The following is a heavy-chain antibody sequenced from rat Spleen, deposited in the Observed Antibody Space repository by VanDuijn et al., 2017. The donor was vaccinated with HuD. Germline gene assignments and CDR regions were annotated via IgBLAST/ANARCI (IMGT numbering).Heavy chain of an antibody. CDR3: TRENYYSGDY. J-gene: IGHJ2*01. Sequence: EVQLVESGGGLVQPGRSLKLSCVASGFPFNKYWMNWIRQAPGKGLEWVASITNTGGNLYYPDSMKGRFTISRDNAQNTLYLQMNSLRSEDTATYYCTRENYYSGDYWGLGVMVIVSS. D-gene: IGHD1-1*01. V-gene: IGHV5-31*01. CDR2: ITNTGGNL. CDR1: GFPFNKYW.